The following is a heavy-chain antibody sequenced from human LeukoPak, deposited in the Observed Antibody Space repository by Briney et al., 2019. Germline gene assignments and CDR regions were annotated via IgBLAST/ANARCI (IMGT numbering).Heavy chain of an antibody. CDR1: VGTFSSYA. CDR2: IIPIFGTA. CDR3: AIHSSSWDYYFDY. D-gene: IGHD6-13*01. Sequence: SVKVSCKASVGTFSSYAISWVRQAPGQGLEWMGRIIPIFGTANYAQKFQGRVTITTDESTSTAYMELSSLRSADTAVYYCAIHSSSWDYYFDYWGQGTLVTVSS. J-gene: IGHJ4*02. V-gene: IGHV1-69*05.